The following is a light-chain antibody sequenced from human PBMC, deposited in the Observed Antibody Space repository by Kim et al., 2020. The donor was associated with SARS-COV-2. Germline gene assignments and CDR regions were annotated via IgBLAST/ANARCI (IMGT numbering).Light chain of an antibody. CDR1: SSNIGSNT. J-gene: IGLJ1*01. Sequence: GQRGTSTCSGSSSNIGSNTVSWYRQLPGTAPKLLIYNNNQRPSGVPVRFSGSKSGTSGSLASSGLQSEDEADYYCAAWDDSLNGYVFGTGTKVTVL. CDR3: AAWDDSLNGYV. V-gene: IGLV1-44*01. CDR2: NNN.